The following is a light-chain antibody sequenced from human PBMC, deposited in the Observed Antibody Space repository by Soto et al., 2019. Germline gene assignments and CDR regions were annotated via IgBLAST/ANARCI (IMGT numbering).Light chain of an antibody. CDR2: EVS. J-gene: IGLJ1*01. V-gene: IGLV2-8*01. Sequence: QSALTQPPSASGSPGQSVTISSTGTSSDGVGYNYVSCYQQHPGKAPKLMIYEVSKRPSGVPDRFSGSKAGNTASLTVPGLQAEDEADYYCSSYAGSNNYVFGTGTRSPS. CDR1: SSDGVGYNY. CDR3: SSYAGSNNYV.